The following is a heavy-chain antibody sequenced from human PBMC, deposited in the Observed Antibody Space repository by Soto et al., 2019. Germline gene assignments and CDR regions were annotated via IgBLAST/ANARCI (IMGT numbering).Heavy chain of an antibody. D-gene: IGHD6-6*01. CDR2: IYSGGST. V-gene: IGHV3-66*01. CDR1: GFTVSSNY. CDR3: ARTKRAARLTPESYYYMDV. J-gene: IGHJ6*03. Sequence: GGSLRLSCAASGFTVSSNYMSWVRQAPGKGLEWVSVIYSGGSTYYADSVKGRFTISRDNSKNTLYLQMNSLRAEDTAVYYCARTKRAARLTPESYYYMDVWGKGTTVTVSS.